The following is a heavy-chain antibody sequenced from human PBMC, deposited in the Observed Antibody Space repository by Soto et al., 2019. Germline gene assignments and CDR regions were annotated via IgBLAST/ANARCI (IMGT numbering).Heavy chain of an antibody. D-gene: IGHD3-3*01. Sequence: PSETLSLTCTVSGGSFSGYYWSWIRQPPGKGLEWIGEINHSGSTNYNPSLKSRVTISVDTSKNQFSLKLSSVTAADTAVYYCARERVTIYLNRRYYFDYWGQGTLVTVSS. CDR2: INHSGST. V-gene: IGHV4-34*01. CDR3: ARERVTIYLNRRYYFDY. CDR1: GGSFSGYY. J-gene: IGHJ4*02.